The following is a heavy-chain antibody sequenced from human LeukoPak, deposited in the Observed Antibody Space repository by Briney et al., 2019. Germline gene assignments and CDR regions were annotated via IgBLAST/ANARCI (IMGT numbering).Heavy chain of an antibody. CDR1: GYTFTVYY. CDR2: INPNSGGT. J-gene: IGHJ5*02. CDR3: ARDRFPLVLLWFGESEPDT. D-gene: IGHD3-10*01. Sequence: GASVSVSCEASGYTFTVYYMHWVPQAPGQGREWMGWINPNSGGTNYAQKFQGRVTMPRDTSISTAYMELSRLRSDDTAVYYCARDRFPLVLLWFGESEPDTGGQGTLVTVSS. V-gene: IGHV1-2*02.